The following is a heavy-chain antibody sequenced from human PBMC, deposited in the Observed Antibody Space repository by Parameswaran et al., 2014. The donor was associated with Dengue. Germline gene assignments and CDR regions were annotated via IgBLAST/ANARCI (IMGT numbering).Heavy chain of an antibody. Sequence: RWIRQPPGKGLQWIGEITRTGITNYNSSLKSRVIISIDMSKNQLSLRLTSVTAADTAVYYCARGNYMDVWGKGATVTVSS. CDR2: ITRTGIT. CDR3: ARGNYMDV. J-gene: IGHJ6*03. V-gene: IGHV4-34*01.